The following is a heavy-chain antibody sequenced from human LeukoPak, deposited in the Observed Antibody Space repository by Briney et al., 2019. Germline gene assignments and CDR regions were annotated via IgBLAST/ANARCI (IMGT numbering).Heavy chain of an antibody. CDR2: INHNGNVN. D-gene: IGHD3-16*01. J-gene: IGHJ6*02. Sequence: TGGSLRLSCAASGFTLSSYWMNWARQAPGKGLEWVASINHNGNVNYYVDSVKGRFTISRDNAKNSLYLQMSNLRAEDTAVYFCARGGGLDVWGQGATVTVS. V-gene: IGHV3-7*03. CDR1: GFTLSSYW. CDR3: ARGGGLDV.